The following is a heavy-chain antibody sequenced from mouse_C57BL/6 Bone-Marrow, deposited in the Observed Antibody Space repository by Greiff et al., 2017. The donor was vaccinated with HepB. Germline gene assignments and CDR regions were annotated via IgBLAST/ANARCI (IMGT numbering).Heavy chain of an antibody. V-gene: IGHV1-62-2*01. CDR2: FYPGSGSI. Sequence: QVQLQQSGAELVKPGASVKLSCKASGYTFTEYTIHWVKQRSGQGLEWIGWFYPGSGSIKYNEKFKDKATLTADKSSSTVYMELSRLTSEDSAVYFCARHPPNYDGREDYFDYWGQGTTLTVSS. D-gene: IGHD1-1*01. CDR1: GYTFTEYT. CDR3: ARHPPNYDGREDYFDY. J-gene: IGHJ2*01.